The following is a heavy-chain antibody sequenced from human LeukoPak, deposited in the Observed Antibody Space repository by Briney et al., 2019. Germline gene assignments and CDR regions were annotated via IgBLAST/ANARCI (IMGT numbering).Heavy chain of an antibody. V-gene: IGHV1-8*02. Sequence: GASVKVSCKASGYTFTSYGISWVRQATGQGLEWMGWMNPNSGNTGYAQKFQGRVTMTRNTSISTAYMELSSLRSEDTAVYYCARGMWVRRLPLYYFDYWGQGTLVTVSS. CDR2: MNPNSGNT. CDR3: ARGMWVRRLPLYYFDY. J-gene: IGHJ4*02. CDR1: GYTFTSYG. D-gene: IGHD5-12*01.